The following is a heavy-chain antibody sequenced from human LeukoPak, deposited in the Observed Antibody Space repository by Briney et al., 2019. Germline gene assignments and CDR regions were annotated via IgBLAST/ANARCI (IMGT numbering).Heavy chain of an antibody. CDR2: INTKGET. V-gene: IGHV4-4*09. D-gene: IGHD2-21*01. J-gene: IGHJ4*02. CDR1: GVSMSAYQ. Sequence: SETLSLTCTVSGVSMSAYQWSWVRQSPEKGLEWIGCINTKGETSYNPSLKSRVTTSVVTSKSQFSLRLTSVTAADTAVYYCATSNDAKIAPFDHWGQGAPVTVSS. CDR3: ATSNDAKIAPFDH.